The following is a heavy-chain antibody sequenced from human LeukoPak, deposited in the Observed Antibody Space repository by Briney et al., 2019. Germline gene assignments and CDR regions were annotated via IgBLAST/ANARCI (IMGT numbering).Heavy chain of an antibody. V-gene: IGHV4-61*08. D-gene: IGHD3-22*01. CDR1: GGYISSGDYY. J-gene: IGHJ4*02. Sequence: SQTLSLTCTVSGGYISSGDYYWRWIRQPPGEGLEWIGCIHYSGSTNYNPSPNSRVTISVDTSKTQFSLKLSSVTAADTAVYSCARVRDRSSYFYDLDYWGQGTLVTVSS. CDR3: ARVRDRSSYFYDLDY. CDR2: IHYSGST.